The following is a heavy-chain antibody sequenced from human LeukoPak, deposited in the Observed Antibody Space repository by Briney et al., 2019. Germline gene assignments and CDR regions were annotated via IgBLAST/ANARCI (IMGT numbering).Heavy chain of an antibody. V-gene: IGHV3-23*01. CDR2: ISGSGGTT. Sequence: GGTLRPSCAAAGFTFSIYAMSWVRHAPGKGPEWGSGISGSGGTTYYADPVKGRFTIFRDNSKNSMYLQMNSLGDEDTAVYYCAKPDVVATVGSAFDIWGQGTMVTVSS. J-gene: IGHJ3*02. CDR1: GFTFSIYA. D-gene: IGHD5-12*01. CDR3: AKPDVVATVGSAFDI.